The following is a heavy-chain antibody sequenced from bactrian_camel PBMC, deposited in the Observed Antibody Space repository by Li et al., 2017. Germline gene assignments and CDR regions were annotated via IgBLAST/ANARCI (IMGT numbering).Heavy chain of an antibody. Sequence: VQLVESGGGLVQPGGSLRLSCVASGFTFSTNCMSWVRQAPGKGLEWVSRINSDGDVPFYADSVKGRFTISRDNGKNTLYLQMNSLKPEDTAIYYCAARRDPGGLSYLVCPLDPNAYQYWGQGTQVTVS. J-gene: IGHJ4*01. V-gene: IGHV3S40*01. D-gene: IGHD2*01. CDR3: AARRDPGGLSYLVCPLDPNAYQY. CDR1: GFTFSTNC. CDR2: INSDGDVP.